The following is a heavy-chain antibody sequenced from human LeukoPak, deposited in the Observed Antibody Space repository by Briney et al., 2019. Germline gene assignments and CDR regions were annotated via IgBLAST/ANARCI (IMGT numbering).Heavy chain of an antibody. V-gene: IGHV3-23*01. CDR1: GFTFSRYA. CDR3: AKEEVGAVAGRFDF. Sequence: PGGSLRLSCAASGFTFSRYAMNWVRQAPGKGLEWVSGIGGSGATTYYADSVKGRFTISRDNSKNTLYLHMNSLRAEDTAVYYCAKEEVGAVAGRFDFWGQGTLVTVSS. J-gene: IGHJ4*02. D-gene: IGHD6-19*01. CDR2: IGGSGATT.